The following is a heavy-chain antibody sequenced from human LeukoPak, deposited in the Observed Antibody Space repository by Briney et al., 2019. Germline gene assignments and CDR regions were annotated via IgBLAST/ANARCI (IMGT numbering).Heavy chain of an antibody. J-gene: IGHJ4*02. D-gene: IGHD6-19*01. V-gene: IGHV4-59*01. CDR2: IYYSGST. CDR1: GGSISSYY. CDR3: ARLSSGSVFDY. Sequence: PSETLSLTCTVSGGSISSYYWSWIRQPPGKGLEWIGYIYYSGSTNYNPSLKSRVTISVDTSKNQFPLKLSSVTAADTAVYYCARLSSGSVFDYWGQGTLVTVSS.